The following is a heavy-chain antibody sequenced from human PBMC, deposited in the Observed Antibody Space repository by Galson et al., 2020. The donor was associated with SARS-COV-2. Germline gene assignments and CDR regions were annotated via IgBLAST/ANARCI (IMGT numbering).Heavy chain of an antibody. Sequence: ASVKVSCEASGYTFANYDVNWVRQAPGQGLEWMGWMNPKSGNTGYAQRLQGRVTITRDTSKNTAFLELSSLRSEDTAVYYCARASKHYNFLTGYLNYYYYYMDVWGTGTTVTISS. CDR2: MNPKSGNT. CDR3: ARASKHYNFLTGYLNYYYYYMDV. J-gene: IGHJ6*03. CDR1: GYTFANYD. V-gene: IGHV1-8*03. D-gene: IGHD3-9*01.